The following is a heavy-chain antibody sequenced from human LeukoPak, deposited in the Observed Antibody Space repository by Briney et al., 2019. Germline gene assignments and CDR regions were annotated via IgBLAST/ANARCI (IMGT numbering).Heavy chain of an antibody. CDR1: GYRFTSYW. CDR2: IYPGDSDT. V-gene: IGHV5-51*01. CDR3: ARRTDRSFWYLDY. Sequence: GESLKISFKGSGYRFTSYWIGWVRQMPGKGLEWMGIIYPGDSDTRYSPSFQGQVTLSADKSISTAYLQWTSLKASDTAMYYCARRTDRSFWYLDYWGQGTLVTVSS. J-gene: IGHJ4*02.